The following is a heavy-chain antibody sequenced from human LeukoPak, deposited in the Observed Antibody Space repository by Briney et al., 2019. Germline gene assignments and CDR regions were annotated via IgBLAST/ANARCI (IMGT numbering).Heavy chain of an antibody. CDR1: GYTFTSYG. CDR3: ARDPYGSGSYYVYYYYYMDV. V-gene: IGHV1-18*01. J-gene: IGHJ6*03. Sequence: ASVKVSCKASGYTFTSYGISWVRQAPGQGLEWMGWISAYNGNTNYAQKLQGRVTMTTDTSTSTAYMELGSLRSDDTAVYYCARDPYGSGSYYVYYYYYMDVWGKGTTVTVSS. CDR2: ISAYNGNT. D-gene: IGHD3-10*01.